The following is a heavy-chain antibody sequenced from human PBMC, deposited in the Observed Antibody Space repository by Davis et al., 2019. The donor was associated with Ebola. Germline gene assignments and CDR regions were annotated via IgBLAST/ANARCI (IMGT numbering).Heavy chain of an antibody. D-gene: IGHD4-11*01. CDR2: ISCRSCTI. J-gene: IGHJ4*02. CDR3: SGTVTTSSASHRVDY. CDR1: GFTFSSYN. V-gene: IGHV3-48*01. Sequence: GGSLRLSCAASGFTFSSYNMNWVRQAPGKGLEWVSYISCRSCTIYFADSVRGRFTISRDNAKNSLYLQMNSLKTEETAVYYCSGTVTTSSASHRVDYWGQGTLVTVSS.